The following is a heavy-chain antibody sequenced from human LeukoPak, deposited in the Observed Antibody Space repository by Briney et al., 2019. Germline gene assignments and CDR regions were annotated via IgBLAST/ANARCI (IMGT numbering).Heavy chain of an antibody. J-gene: IGHJ5*02. CDR3: ARDRYLYSYGYWFDP. V-gene: IGHV4-39*07. CDR1: GGSISSSSYY. D-gene: IGHD5-18*01. CDR2: IYYSGST. Sequence: SSETLSLTCTVSGGSISSSSYYWGWIRQPPGKGLEWIGSIYYSGSTYYNPSLKSRVIISVDTSKNQFSLKLSSVTAADTAVYYCARDRYLYSYGYWFDPWGQGTLVTVSS.